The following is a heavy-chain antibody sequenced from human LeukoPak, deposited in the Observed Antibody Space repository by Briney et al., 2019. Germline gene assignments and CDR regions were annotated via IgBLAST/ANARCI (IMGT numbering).Heavy chain of an antibody. CDR2: ISGSGGST. V-gene: IGHV3-23*01. CDR3: AKGLNYDYGDYVTTLGY. Sequence: GGSLRLSCAASGFTFSSYAMSWVRQAPGKGLEWVSAISGSGGSTYYADSVKGRFTISRDNSKNTLYLQMNSLRAEDTAVYYCAKGLNYDYGDYVTTLGYWGQGTLVIVSS. D-gene: IGHD4-17*01. J-gene: IGHJ4*02. CDR1: GFTFSSYA.